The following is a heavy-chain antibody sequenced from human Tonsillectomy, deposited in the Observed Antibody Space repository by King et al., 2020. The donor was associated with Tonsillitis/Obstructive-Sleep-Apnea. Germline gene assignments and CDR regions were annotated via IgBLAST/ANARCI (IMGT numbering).Heavy chain of an antibody. CDR3: ARDECSSTSCYSADWDY. Sequence: QLVQSSADVKKPGASVKVSCKASGYTFTNYGITWVRQAPGQGLEWMGWISAYNGDTNYAQKLQGRVTMTTDTSTSTAYMELRSLRSDDTAVYYCARDECSSTSCYSADWDYWGQGTLVTVSS. CDR2: ISAYNGDT. D-gene: IGHD2-2*01. J-gene: IGHJ4*02. CDR1: GYTFTNYG. V-gene: IGHV1-18*01.